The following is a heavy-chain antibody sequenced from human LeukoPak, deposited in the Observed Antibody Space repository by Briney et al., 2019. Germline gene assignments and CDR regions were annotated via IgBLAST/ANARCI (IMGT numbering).Heavy chain of an antibody. J-gene: IGHJ4*02. CDR2: IYTSGST. CDR3: ARDGSWNYDY. Sequence: PSQTLSLTCTVPGGSISSGSYYWSWIRQPAGKGLEWIGRIYTSGSTNYNPSLKSRVTISVDTSKNQFSLKLSSVTAADTAVYYCARDGSWNYDYWGQGTLVTVSS. V-gene: IGHV4-61*02. CDR1: GGSISSGSYY. D-gene: IGHD1-26*01.